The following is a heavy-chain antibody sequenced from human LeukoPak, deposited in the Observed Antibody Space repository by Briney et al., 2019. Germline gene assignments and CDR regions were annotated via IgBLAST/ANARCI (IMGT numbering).Heavy chain of an antibody. Sequence: GESLTISCKGSGYNFTSSWISWVRQMPGKGLEWMGRIDPSDSYTNYSPSFQGHVTISADKSASSAYLQWSSLKASDTAMYYCARLGGGTVDYWGQGTLVTVSS. J-gene: IGHJ4*02. D-gene: IGHD1-26*01. CDR1: GYNFTSSW. CDR3: ARLGGGTVDY. CDR2: IDPSDSYT. V-gene: IGHV5-10-1*01.